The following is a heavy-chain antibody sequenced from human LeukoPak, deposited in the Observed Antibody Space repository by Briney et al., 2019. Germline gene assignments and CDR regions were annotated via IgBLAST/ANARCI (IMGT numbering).Heavy chain of an antibody. D-gene: IGHD3-10*01. J-gene: IGHJ4*02. V-gene: IGHV3-9*01. Sequence: GGSLRLSFAASGFTFDDYAMHWVRQAPGKGLEWVSGISWNSGSIGYADSVKGRFTISRDNAKNSLYLQMNSLRAEDTALYYCAKDYGVYGSGGFDYWGQGTLVTVSS. CDR1: GFTFDDYA. CDR2: ISWNSGSI. CDR3: AKDYGVYGSGGFDY.